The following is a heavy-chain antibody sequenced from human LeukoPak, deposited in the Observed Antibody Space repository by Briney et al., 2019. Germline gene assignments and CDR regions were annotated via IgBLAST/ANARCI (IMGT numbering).Heavy chain of an antibody. J-gene: IGHJ4*02. CDR3: ARDGDCSSTSCYSDY. CDR1: GYTFTSYY. V-gene: IGHV1-2*02. CDR2: INPNSGGT. Sequence: ASVKVSCKASGYTFTSYYMHWVRQAPGQGLEWMGWINPNSGGTNYAQKFQGRVTMTRDTSISTAYMELSRLRSDDTAVYYCARDGDCSSTSCYSDYWGQGTLVTVSS. D-gene: IGHD2-2*02.